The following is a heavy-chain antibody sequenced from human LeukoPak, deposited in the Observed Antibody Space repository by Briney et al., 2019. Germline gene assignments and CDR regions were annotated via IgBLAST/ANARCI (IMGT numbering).Heavy chain of an antibody. V-gene: IGHV3-23*01. J-gene: IGHJ4*02. CDR2: ISGSGGST. CDR3: AKDTHSSGIDY. D-gene: IGHD3-22*01. CDR1: GFTFSSYG. Sequence: GGSLRLSCAASGFTFSSYGMSWVRQAPGKGLEWVSAISGSGGSTYYADSVKGRFTISRDNSKNSLYLQMNSLRAEDTALYYCAKDTHSSGIDYWGQGTLVTVSS.